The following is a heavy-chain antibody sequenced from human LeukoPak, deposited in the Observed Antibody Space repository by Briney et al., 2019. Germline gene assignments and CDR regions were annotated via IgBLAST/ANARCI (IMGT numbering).Heavy chain of an antibody. J-gene: IGHJ6*03. Sequence: SETLSLTCTVSGGSISSYYWSWIRQPAGKGLEWIGRIYTSGSTNYNPSLKSRVTMSVDTPKNQFSLKLSSVTAADTGVYYCARESSGWYRGGYYYYMDVWGKGTTVTVSS. V-gene: IGHV4-4*07. D-gene: IGHD6-19*01. CDR1: GGSISSYY. CDR2: IYTSGST. CDR3: ARESSGWYRGGYYYYMDV.